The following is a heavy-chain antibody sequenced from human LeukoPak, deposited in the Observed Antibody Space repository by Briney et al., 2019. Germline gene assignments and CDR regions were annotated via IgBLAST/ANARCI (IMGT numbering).Heavy chain of an antibody. CDR3: ARVPNKWFDP. V-gene: IGHV4-34*01. CDR2: INHSGST. J-gene: IGHJ5*02. CDR1: GVSFSGYY. Sequence: SETLSLTCAVYGVSFSGYYWSWIRQPPGKGLEWIGEINHSGSTNYNPSLKSRVTISVDTSKNQFSLKLSSVTAADTAVYYCARVPNKWFDPWGQGTLVTVSS.